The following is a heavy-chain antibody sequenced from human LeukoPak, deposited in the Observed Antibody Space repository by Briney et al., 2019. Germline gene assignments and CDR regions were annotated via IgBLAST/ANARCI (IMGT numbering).Heavy chain of an antibody. CDR3: ARAADPYDSSGYYLAEYFQH. Sequence: GASVKVSCKASGYTFTSYGISWVRQAPGQGLEWMGWISAYNGNTNYAQKLQGRVTMTTDTSTSTAYMELRSLRSDDTAVYYCARAADPYDSSGYYLAEYFQHWGQGTLVTVSS. CDR1: GYTFTSYG. V-gene: IGHV1-18*01. J-gene: IGHJ1*01. CDR2: ISAYNGNT. D-gene: IGHD3-22*01.